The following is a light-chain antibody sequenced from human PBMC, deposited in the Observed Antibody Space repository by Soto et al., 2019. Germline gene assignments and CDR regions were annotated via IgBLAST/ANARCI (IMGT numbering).Light chain of an antibody. CDR3: HRCGHSPT. V-gene: IGKV3-20*01. CDR2: GTS. J-gene: IGKJ1*01. Sequence: IVLTQSPGTLSLSPGERATLSCRASQSFSSRYLAWYQQKPGQTPRLLIYGTSSRATGIPDRFSGSGSGTDFTLTISRLEPEDFAVYYCHRCGHSPTFGQGTKVEI. CDR1: QSFSSRY.